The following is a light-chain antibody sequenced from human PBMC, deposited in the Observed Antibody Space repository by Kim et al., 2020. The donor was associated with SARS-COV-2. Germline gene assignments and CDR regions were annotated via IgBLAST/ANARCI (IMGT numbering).Light chain of an antibody. Sequence: ASVGARVTITCRASQSISAYLAWFQQKPGKAPQSLIYAASSLQSGVPSKFSGSGSGTDFTLTISSLQPEDFATYYCQQYYNYPWTFGQGTKVDIK. CDR2: AAS. CDR1: QSISAY. J-gene: IGKJ1*01. V-gene: IGKV1-16*02. CDR3: QQYYNYPWT.